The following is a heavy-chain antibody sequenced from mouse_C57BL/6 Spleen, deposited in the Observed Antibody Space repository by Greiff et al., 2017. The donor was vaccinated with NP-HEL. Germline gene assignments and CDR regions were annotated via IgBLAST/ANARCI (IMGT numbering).Heavy chain of an antibody. D-gene: IGHD1-1*01. Sequence: QVQLQQSGAELVKPGASVKISCKASGYAFSSYWMNWVKQRPGKGLEWIGQIYPGDGDTNYNGKFKGKATLTADKSSSTAYMQLSSLTSEDSAVYFCAREDYGSSYGGYWGQGTTLTVSS. J-gene: IGHJ2*01. CDR1: GYAFSSYW. CDR3: AREDYGSSYGGY. CDR2: IYPGDGDT. V-gene: IGHV1-80*01.